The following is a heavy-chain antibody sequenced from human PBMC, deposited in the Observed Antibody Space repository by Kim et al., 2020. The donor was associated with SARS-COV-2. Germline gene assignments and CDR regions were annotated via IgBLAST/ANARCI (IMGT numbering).Heavy chain of an antibody. Sequence: SETLSLTCTVSGGSISSSDYYWGWIRQPPGKGLEWIGSIYYTGTTYYNPSLKSRVTISIDTSKNQFSLKLTSVTDATAYYCERHGGTGGFCYFDPWGQGT. CDR1: GGSISSSDYY. J-gene: IGHJ5*02. CDR2: IYYTGTT. V-gene: IGHV4-39*01. CDR3: ERHGGTGGFCYFDP. D-gene: IGHD2-8*02.